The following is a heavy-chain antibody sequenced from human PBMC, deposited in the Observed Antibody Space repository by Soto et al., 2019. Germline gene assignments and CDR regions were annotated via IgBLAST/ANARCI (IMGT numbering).Heavy chain of an antibody. Sequence: QDQLVQSGAEVKKPGSSVKVSCKASGGTFSSYTISWVRQAPGQGLEWMGRIIPILGIANYAQKFQGRVTITADKSTSTAYMELSSLRSEDTAVYYCARDIVVVVTHDAFDIWGQGTMVTVSS. D-gene: IGHD2-15*01. V-gene: IGHV1-69*08. CDR1: GGTFSSYT. J-gene: IGHJ3*02. CDR2: IIPILGIA. CDR3: ARDIVVVVTHDAFDI.